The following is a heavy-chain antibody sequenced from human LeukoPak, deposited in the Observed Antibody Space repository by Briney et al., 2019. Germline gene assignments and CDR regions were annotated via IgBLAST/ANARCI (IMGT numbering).Heavy chain of an antibody. V-gene: IGHV4-34*01. Sequence: SETLSLTCAVYGGPFSGYYWSWIRQPPGKGLEWIGEINHSGSTNYNPSLKSRVTISVDTSKNQFSLKLSSVTAADTAVYYCWMTTVTNYYYYYYMDVWGKGTTVTVSS. D-gene: IGHD4-11*01. CDR3: WMTTVTNYYYYYYMDV. CDR2: INHSGST. J-gene: IGHJ6*03. CDR1: GGPFSGYY.